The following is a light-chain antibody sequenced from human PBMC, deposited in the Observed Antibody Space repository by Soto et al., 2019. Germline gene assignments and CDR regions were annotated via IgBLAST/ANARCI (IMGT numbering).Light chain of an antibody. CDR3: SSYAGSNNYV. CDR2: EVN. J-gene: IGLJ1*01. V-gene: IGLV2-8*01. CDR1: SSDVGNYDS. Sequence: QSALTQPPSASGSPGQSVTISCTETSSDVGNYDSVSWYQHHPGKAPQAVIYEVNKRPSGVPDRFSGSKSGNTASLTVSGLQAEDEADYYCSSYAGSNNYVFGTGTKLTVL.